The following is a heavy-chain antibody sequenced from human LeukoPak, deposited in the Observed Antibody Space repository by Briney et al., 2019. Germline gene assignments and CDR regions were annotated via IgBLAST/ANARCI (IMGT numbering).Heavy chain of an antibody. J-gene: IGHJ4*02. CDR3: ARHEGLARPFDY. CDR2: IYSTGST. Sequence: SETLSLTCSVSGSSISNYYWSWIRQSPGKGLEWIGYIYSTGSTDYHPSLKSRVTISVETSKNQFSLRLSSVTAADTAVYFCARHEGLARPFDYWGQGTLVPVSS. CDR1: GSSISNYY. V-gene: IGHV4-59*08. D-gene: IGHD6-19*01.